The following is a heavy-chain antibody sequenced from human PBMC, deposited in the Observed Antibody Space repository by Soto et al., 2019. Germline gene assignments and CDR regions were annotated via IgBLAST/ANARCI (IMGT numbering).Heavy chain of an antibody. V-gene: IGHV4-59*01. CDR2: FFYTGST. J-gene: IGHJ4*02. CDR3: ARSRDGYNLNPIDQ. CDR1: TGSSDSFY. Sequence: QVQLQVSGPGLVKPSATLSLSCTVSTGSSDSFYWSWIRQPPGKGLEWIGYFFYTGSTNHNPSLKGRVTISLDKSSRQFSLSLTSVTAADTAMYYCARSRDGYNLNPIDQWGQGLLVTVSS. D-gene: IGHD5-12*01.